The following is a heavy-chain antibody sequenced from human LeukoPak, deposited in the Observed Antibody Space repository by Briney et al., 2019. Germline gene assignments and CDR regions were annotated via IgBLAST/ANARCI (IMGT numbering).Heavy chain of an antibody. D-gene: IGHD4/OR15-4a*01. V-gene: IGHV3-53*01. J-gene: IGHJ4*02. CDR3: ARRAGAYSHPYDY. Sequence: GGSLRLSCTASGFTFSSYGMNWVRQAPGKGLEWVSFIYSDNTHYSDSVKGRFTISRDNSKNTLYLQMNSLRAEDTAVYYCARRAGAYSHPYDYWGQGTLVTVSS. CDR1: GFTFSSYG. CDR2: IYSDNT.